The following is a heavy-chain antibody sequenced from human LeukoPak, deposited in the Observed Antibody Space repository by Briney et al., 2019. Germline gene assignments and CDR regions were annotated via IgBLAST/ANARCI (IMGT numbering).Heavy chain of an antibody. V-gene: IGHV3-48*03. CDR2: ISSSGGTI. Sequence: GGSLRLSCAASGFTFSSYEMNWVRQAPGKGLEWVSYISSSGGTIYYADSVKGRFTISRDNAKNSLYLQMNSLRAEDTAVYYCARIVVVPAAIDYFDYWGQGTLVTVSS. J-gene: IGHJ4*02. D-gene: IGHD2-2*01. CDR3: ARIVVVPAAIDYFDY. CDR1: GFTFSSYE.